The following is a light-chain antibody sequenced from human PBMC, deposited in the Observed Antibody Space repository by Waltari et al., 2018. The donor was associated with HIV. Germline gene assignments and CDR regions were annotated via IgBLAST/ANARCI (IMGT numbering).Light chain of an antibody. J-gene: IGKJ1*01. V-gene: IGKV1-5*03. CDR1: QTISNY. CDR2: KAS. Sequence: DIQMTQSPSTLSASIGDRVSITCRASQTISNYLAWYQQRPGKAPNVLIYKASDLKSGVPSRFSGSGSGTEFTLIISSRQPDDFATYYCQQYDTYPWTFGQGTRVEIK. CDR3: QQYDTYPWT.